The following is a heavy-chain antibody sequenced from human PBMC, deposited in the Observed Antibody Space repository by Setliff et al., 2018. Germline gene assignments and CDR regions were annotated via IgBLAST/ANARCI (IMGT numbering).Heavy chain of an antibody. CDR2: IKQDESEK. CDR3: ATSDWDAAFDH. Sequence: GGSLRLSCAASGFTITNYWVNWVRQAPGKGLEWVANIKQDESEKHYVGSVKGRFTISRDNARNSVYLQMNSLRAEDAAVYYCATSDWDAAFDHWGQGTLVTVAS. D-gene: IGHD6-19*01. CDR1: GFTITNYW. V-gene: IGHV3-7*01. J-gene: IGHJ4*02.